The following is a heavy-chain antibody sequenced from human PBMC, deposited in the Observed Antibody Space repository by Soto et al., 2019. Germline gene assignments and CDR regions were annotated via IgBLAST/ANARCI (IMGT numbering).Heavy chain of an antibody. J-gene: IGHJ3*01. Sequence: SETLSLTCTVSGDPITSSHYSWAWIRQPPGKGLEWIGTNYYSGSTYYNPSLKSRVTISVDTSENQFSLRLTSVTAADTAVYYCARQWSEGGGCSAFDVWVQGTMVTVSS. CDR2: NYYSGST. D-gene: IGHD2-15*01. CDR1: GDPITSSHYS. CDR3: ARQWSEGGGCSAFDV. V-gene: IGHV4-39*01.